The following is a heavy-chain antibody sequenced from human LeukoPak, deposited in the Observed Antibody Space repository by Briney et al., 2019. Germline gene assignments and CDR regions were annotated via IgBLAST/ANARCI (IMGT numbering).Heavy chain of an antibody. J-gene: IGHJ5*02. CDR2: INAGNGNT. V-gene: IGHV1-3*03. CDR1: GYTFTSYA. Sequence: ASVKVSCKASGYTFTSYAMHWVRQAPGQRLEWMGWINAGNGNTKYSQEFQGRVTITRDTSASTAYMELSSLRSEDTAVYYCARDVSGDKYNWFDPWGQGTLVTVSS. D-gene: IGHD7-27*01. CDR3: ARDVSGDKYNWFDP.